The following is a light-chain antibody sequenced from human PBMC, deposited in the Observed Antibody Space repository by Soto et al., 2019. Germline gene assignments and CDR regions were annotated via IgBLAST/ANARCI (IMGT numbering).Light chain of an antibody. CDR2: AAS. Sequence: EIVLTQSPDTLSLSPGERATVSCRASQSVSNNDLAWYQQRPGQAPRLVLYAASTRPTGIPDRFSGSGSGTEFTLTISSLEPEDFAVYYCQQRSNWPPLYTFGQGTKLEIK. V-gene: IGKV3D-20*02. CDR3: QQRSNWPPLYT. J-gene: IGKJ2*01. CDR1: QSVSNND.